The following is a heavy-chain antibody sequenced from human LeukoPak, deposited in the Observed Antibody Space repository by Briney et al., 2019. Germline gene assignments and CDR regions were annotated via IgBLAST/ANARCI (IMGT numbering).Heavy chain of an antibody. Sequence: SQTLSLTCAISGDSVSRTDAGWNWIRQSPSRGLEWLGRIYYRSHWYGDDVLSMKSRITINPDTAKNQFSLQLKSVTPEDTAVYYCARVLDSGSGSSITYFDFWDQGTLVTVSS. CDR2: IYYRSHWYG. CDR1: GDSVSRTDAG. V-gene: IGHV6-1*01. D-gene: IGHD3-10*01. J-gene: IGHJ4*02. CDR3: ARVLDSGSGSSITYFDF.